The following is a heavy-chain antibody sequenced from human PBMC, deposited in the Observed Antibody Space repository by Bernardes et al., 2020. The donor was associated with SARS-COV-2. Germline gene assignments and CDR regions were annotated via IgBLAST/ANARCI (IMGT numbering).Heavy chain of an antibody. CDR2: MNPNSGNT. Sequence: ASVKDSCKASGYTFTSYDINWVRQATGQGLEWMGWMNPNSGNTGYAQKFQGRVTMTRNTSISTAYMELSSLRSEDTAVYYCARRAYCSGGSCYSGFNWFDPWGQGTLVTVSS. J-gene: IGHJ5*02. D-gene: IGHD2-15*01. V-gene: IGHV1-8*01. CDR3: ARRAYCSGGSCYSGFNWFDP. CDR1: GYTFTSYD.